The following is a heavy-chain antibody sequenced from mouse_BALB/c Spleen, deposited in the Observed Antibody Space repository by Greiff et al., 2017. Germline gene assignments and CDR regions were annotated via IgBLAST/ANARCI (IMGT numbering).Heavy chain of an antibody. CDR2: ISSGSSTI. D-gene: IGHD2-1*01. CDR3: ARDGNYEKGFAY. CDR1: GFTFSSFG. Sequence: EVKVVESGGGLVQPGGSRKLSCAASGFTFSSFGMHWVRQAPEKGLEWVAYISSGSSTIYYADTVKGRFTISRDNPKNTLFLQMTSLRSEDTAMYYCARDGNYEKGFAYWGQGTLVTVSA. J-gene: IGHJ3*01. V-gene: IGHV5-17*02.